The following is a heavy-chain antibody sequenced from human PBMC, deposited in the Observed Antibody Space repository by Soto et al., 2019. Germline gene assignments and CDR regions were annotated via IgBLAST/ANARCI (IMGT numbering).Heavy chain of an antibody. D-gene: IGHD3-3*01. CDR1: GGSISSYY. Sequence: SETLSLTCTVSGGSISSYYWSWIRQPPGKGLEWIGYIYYSGSTNYNPSLKSRVTISVDTSKNQFSLKLSSVTAADTAVYYCARGLSLTIFGVFTFYYGMDVWGQGTTVTVSS. V-gene: IGHV4-59*08. J-gene: IGHJ6*02. CDR3: ARGLSLTIFGVFTFYYGMDV. CDR2: IYYSGST.